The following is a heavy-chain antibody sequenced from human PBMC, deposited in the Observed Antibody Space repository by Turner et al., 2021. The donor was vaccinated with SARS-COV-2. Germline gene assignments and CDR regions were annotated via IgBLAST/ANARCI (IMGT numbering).Heavy chain of an antibody. CDR1: GYTFAGYY. Sequence: QVQLVQSGAEVKKPGASVKVSCKASGYTFAGYYIHWVRQAPGQGLKWMGWINPNSGGTSYAQEFQGRVTMTRDTSISTAYMELSRLRSDDTAVYYCARRQLGWGLIDYWGQGTLVTVSS. D-gene: IGHD2-21*01. CDR3: ARRQLGWGLIDY. CDR2: INPNSGGT. J-gene: IGHJ4*02. V-gene: IGHV1-2*02.